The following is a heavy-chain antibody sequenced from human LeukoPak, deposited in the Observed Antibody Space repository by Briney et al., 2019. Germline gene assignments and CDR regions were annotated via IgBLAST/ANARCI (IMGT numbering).Heavy chain of an antibody. CDR1: GFTFDDYA. CDR2: ISWNSGSI. V-gene: IGHV3-9*01. J-gene: IGHJ4*02. Sequence: GGSLRPSCAASGFTFDDYAMHWVRQAPGKGLEWVSGISWNSGSIGYADSVKGRFTISRDNAKNSLYLQMNSLRAEDTALYYCAKAGYCSSTSCHFFDYWAREPWSPSPQ. CDR3: AKAGYCSSTSCHFFDY. D-gene: IGHD2-2*01.